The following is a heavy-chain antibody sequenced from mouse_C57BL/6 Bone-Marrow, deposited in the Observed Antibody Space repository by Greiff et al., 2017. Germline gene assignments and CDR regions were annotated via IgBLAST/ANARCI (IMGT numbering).Heavy chain of an antibody. CDR1: GYTFTSYG. D-gene: IGHD3-2*02. J-gene: IGHJ2*01. V-gene: IGHV1-81*01. CDR2: IYPRSGNT. Sequence: QVKLQQSGAELARPGASVKLSCKASGYTFTSYGISWVKQSNGQGLAWIGEIYPRSGNTYYTEKFKGKATLTADKSSSTAYMELRSLTSEDSAFYFCARDSSGYPFDYWGQGTTRTVAS. CDR3: ARDSSGYPFDY.